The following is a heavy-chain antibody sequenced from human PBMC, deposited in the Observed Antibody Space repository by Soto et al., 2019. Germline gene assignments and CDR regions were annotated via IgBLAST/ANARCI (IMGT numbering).Heavy chain of an antibody. CDR1: GVSISSYY. V-gene: IGHV4-59*08. Sequence: SETLSLTCTVSGVSISSYYWSWIRQTPGKGLEWIAFIYYSGSTNYNPSLKSRVTISVDTSKNQFSLKLNSVTAADTAVYYCARPMTAGGLDPWGQGTLVTVSS. D-gene: IGHD2-21*02. CDR2: IYYSGST. CDR3: ARPMTAGGLDP. J-gene: IGHJ5*02.